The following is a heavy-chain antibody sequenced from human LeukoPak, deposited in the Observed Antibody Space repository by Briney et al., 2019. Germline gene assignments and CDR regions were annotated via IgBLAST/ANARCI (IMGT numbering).Heavy chain of an antibody. J-gene: IGHJ2*01. CDR3: ARVMTTVATRGYFDL. V-gene: IGHV4-34*01. Sequence: SEALSLTCAVYGGSFSGYYWSWIRQPPGKGLEWHGEINHSGSTNYDPSLKSRVTISVDTSKNQFSLKLSSVTAADTAVYYCARVMTTVATRGYFDLWGRGTLVTVSS. CDR2: INHSGST. CDR1: GGSFSGYY. D-gene: IGHD4-23*01.